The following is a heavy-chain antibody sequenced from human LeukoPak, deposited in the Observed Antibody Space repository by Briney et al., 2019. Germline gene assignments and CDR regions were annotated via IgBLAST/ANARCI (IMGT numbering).Heavy chain of an antibody. CDR1: GGSFSGYY. J-gene: IGHJ6*03. V-gene: IGHV4-34*01. Sequence: SETLSLTCAVYGGSFSGYYWSWIRQPPGKGLEWIGEINHSGSTNYNPSLKSRVTISVDTSKNQFSLKLSSVTAADTAVYYCARVCNSNPHYYYYYYMDVWGKGTTVTVSS. CDR3: ARVCNSNPHYYYYYYMDV. CDR2: INHSGST. D-gene: IGHD4-11*01.